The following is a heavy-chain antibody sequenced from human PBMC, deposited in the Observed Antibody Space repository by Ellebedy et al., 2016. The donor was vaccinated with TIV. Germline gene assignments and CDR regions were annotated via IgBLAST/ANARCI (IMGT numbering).Heavy chain of an antibody. Sequence: SETLSLXXTVSGGSISSSSYYWGWIRQPPGKGLEWIGSIYYSGSTYYNPSLKSRVTISVDTSKNQFSLKLSSVTAADTAVYYCARAPGYCSSTSCPNWYFDLWGRGTLVTVSS. CDR3: ARAPGYCSSTSCPNWYFDL. V-gene: IGHV4-39*07. CDR1: GGSISSSSYY. D-gene: IGHD2-2*01. J-gene: IGHJ2*01. CDR2: IYYSGST.